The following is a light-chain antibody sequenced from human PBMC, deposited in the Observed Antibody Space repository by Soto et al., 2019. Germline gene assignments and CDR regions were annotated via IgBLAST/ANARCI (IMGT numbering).Light chain of an antibody. Sequence: QLVLTQSPSASASLGASVKLTCTLNSGHSSYAIAWHQQQPERGPRYLMKINSDGSHTKGDGIPNRFSGSSSGAERYLTISSLQSEDEGDYYCQTWGTDPHVIFGGGTQLTVL. J-gene: IGLJ2*01. CDR3: QTWGTDPHVI. CDR1: SGHSSYA. V-gene: IGLV4-69*01. CDR2: INSDGSH.